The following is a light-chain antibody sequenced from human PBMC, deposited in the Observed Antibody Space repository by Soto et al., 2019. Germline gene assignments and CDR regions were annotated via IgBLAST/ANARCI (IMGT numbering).Light chain of an antibody. CDR2: DAS. V-gene: IGKV1-5*01. Sequence: DIQMNQSPSTLSASVGDRVIITCRASQSISDYLAWYQQKPGKAPKLLIYDASNLESGVPSTFSGSGSGTEFTLTISSLQPDDFATYYCQQDYSYLHMFGQGTKVDI. J-gene: IGKJ1*01. CDR3: QQDYSYLHM. CDR1: QSISDY.